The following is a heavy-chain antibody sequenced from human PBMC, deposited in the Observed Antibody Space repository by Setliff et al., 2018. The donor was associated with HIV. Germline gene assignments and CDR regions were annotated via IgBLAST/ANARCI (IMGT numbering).Heavy chain of an antibody. CDR3: ARGAEDLAINPPSFDYYSDY. V-gene: IGHV1-18*01. CDR2: FTSYNNKA. Sequence: ASVKVSCKISGFLMTAYGINWVRQAPGQGPEWMGWFTSYNNKADFAPKFQGRVTLTTDTFTSTAYMELRSLRSDDTALYFCARGAEDLAINPPSFDYYSDYWGQGTPVTVSS. CDR1: GFLMTAYG. D-gene: IGHD3-9*01. J-gene: IGHJ4*02.